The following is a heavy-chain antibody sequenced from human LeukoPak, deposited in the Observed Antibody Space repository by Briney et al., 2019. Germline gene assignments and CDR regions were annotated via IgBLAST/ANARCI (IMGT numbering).Heavy chain of an antibody. CDR3: ARHYGSGSYYNLYYFDY. J-gene: IGHJ4*02. CDR1: GGTFSSYA. D-gene: IGHD3-10*01. Sequence: SVKVSCKASGGTFSSYAISWVRQAPGQGLEWMGGIIPICGTANYAQKVQGRVTITADDSTSTAYMELSSLRAEDTAVYYCARHYGSGSYYNLYYFDYWGQGTLVTVSS. CDR2: IIPICGTA. V-gene: IGHV1-69*13.